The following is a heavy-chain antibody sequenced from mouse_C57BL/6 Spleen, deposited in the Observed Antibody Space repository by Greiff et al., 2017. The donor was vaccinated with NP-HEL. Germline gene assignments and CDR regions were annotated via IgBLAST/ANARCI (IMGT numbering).Heavy chain of an antibody. Sequence: ESGPGLVKPSQSLSLTCSVTGYSITSGYYWNWIRQFPGNKLEWMGYISYDGSNNYNPSLKNRISITRDTSKNQFFLKLNSVTTEDTATYYCARGGENYLAWFAYWGQGTLVTVSA. CDR2: ISYDGSN. J-gene: IGHJ3*01. V-gene: IGHV3-6*01. CDR1: GYSITSGYY. CDR3: ARGGENYLAWFAY. D-gene: IGHD1-1*02.